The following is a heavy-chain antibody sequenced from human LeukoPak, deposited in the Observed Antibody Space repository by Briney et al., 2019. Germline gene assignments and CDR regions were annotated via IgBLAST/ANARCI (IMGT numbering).Heavy chain of an antibody. Sequence: GAPVKVSCKASGYTFTSYDINWVRQATGQGLEWMGWMNPNSGNTGYAQKFQGRVTMTRNTSISTAYMELSSLRSEDTAVYYCARVVGATREGYYYYYYMDVWGKGTTVTVSS. D-gene: IGHD1-26*01. J-gene: IGHJ6*03. V-gene: IGHV1-8*01. CDR1: GYTFTSYD. CDR3: ARVVGATREGYYYYYYMDV. CDR2: MNPNSGNT.